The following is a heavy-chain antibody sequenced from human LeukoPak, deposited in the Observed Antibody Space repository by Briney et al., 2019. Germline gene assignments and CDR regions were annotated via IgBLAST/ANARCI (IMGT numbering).Heavy chain of an antibody. CDR1: GFTFEDYG. CDR2: INWNGGST. V-gene: IGHV3-20*04. CDR3: ARAGYYYGSGSCDY. J-gene: IGHJ4*02. D-gene: IGHD3-10*01. Sequence: GGSLRLFCAASGFTFEDYGMSCVRQAPGKGLEWVSVINWNGGSTGYADSVKGRFTISRDNAKNSLYLQMNSLRAEDTALYYCARAGYYYGSGSCDYWGQGTLVTVSS.